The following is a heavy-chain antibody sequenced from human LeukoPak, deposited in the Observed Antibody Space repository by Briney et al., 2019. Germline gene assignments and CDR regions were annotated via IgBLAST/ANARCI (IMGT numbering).Heavy chain of an antibody. CDR3: ARDLDNWNDFGGHYYYGMDV. V-gene: IGHV3-30-3*01. CDR1: GFTFSSYA. D-gene: IGHD1-20*01. Sequence: GGSLRLSCAASGFTFSSYAMHWVRQAPGKGLGWVAVISYDGSNKYYADSVKGRFTISRDNSKNTLYLQMNSLRAEDTAVYYCARDLDNWNDFGGHYYYGMDVWGQGTTVTVSS. J-gene: IGHJ6*02. CDR2: ISYDGSNK.